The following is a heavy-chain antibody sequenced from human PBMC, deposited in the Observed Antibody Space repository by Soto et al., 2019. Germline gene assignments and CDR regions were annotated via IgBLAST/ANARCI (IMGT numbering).Heavy chain of an antibody. V-gene: IGHV4-39*01. D-gene: IGHD4-17*01. CDR3: ARTVGQYYLDY. CDR1: WGFRVGTGGH. CDR2: IFFNGSP. J-gene: IGHJ4*02. Sequence: PSQTLSVTCSVPWGFRVGTGGHWACIRQPPGKGLEWIGSIFFNGSPDHNPSLQSRVTILVDTSKNQFSLKLSSVTAADTAVYFCARTVGQYYLDYPGQGTLLTVPS.